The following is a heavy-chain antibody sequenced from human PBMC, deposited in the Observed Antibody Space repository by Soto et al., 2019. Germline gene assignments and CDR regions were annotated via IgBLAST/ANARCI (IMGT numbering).Heavy chain of an antibody. V-gene: IGHV4-31*03. CDR3: ARVRLYWFEP. CDR1: GDSINSGAYY. D-gene: IGHD3-10*01. J-gene: IGHJ5*02. CDR2: IYYSGST. Sequence: QVQLQESGPGLVKPSQTLSLTCTVSGDSINSGAYYWSWIRQDPGKGLEWIGYIYYSGSTYYNPSLKSRVXMXXDTSKNQFSLKLSSVTAADTAVYYCARVRLYWFEPWGQGTLVTVSS.